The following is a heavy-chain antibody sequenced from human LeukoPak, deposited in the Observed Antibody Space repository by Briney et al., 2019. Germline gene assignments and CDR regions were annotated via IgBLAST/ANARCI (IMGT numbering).Heavy chain of an antibody. Sequence: PSETLSLTCTVSGGSISNYYWSWLRQPSGKGLEWIGLVFYSGSTNYSPSLKSRVSISVDTSTNQFSLKLTSVTPADTAVYYCARVDGNYVGYFDYWGQGTLVTVSS. CDR2: VFYSGST. J-gene: IGHJ4*02. D-gene: IGHD1-7*01. V-gene: IGHV4-59*01. CDR3: ARVDGNYVGYFDY. CDR1: GGSISNYY.